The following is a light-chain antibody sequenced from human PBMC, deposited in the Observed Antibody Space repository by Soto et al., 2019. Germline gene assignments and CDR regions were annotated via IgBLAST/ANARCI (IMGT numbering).Light chain of an antibody. J-gene: IGKJ1*01. Sequence: DIVMTQSPDSLAVSLGERATINCKSSQSVLYSSNNKNYLAWYQQKPGQPPKLLIYWASTRESGVPDRYSGSGSGTDFTLTISSLQAEDLAVYYFQQYYSTPPTFGQGTKVEIK. CDR3: QQYYSTPPT. CDR2: WAS. CDR1: QSVLYSSNNKNY. V-gene: IGKV4-1*01.